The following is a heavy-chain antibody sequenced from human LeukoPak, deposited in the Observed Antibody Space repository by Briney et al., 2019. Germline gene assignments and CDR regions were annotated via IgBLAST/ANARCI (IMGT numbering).Heavy chain of an antibody. V-gene: IGHV3-48*01. CDR2: ISPSSSDI. Sequence: PGGSLRLSCAASGFTFSIYSMNWVRQAPGEGLEWVSYISPSSSDIFYADSVKGRFTISRDNAKNSLYLQMNSLRVEDTAVYYCARAAYASSPDYWGQGTLVTVSS. CDR3: ARAAYASSPDY. J-gene: IGHJ4*02. D-gene: IGHD6-13*01. CDR1: GFTFSIYS.